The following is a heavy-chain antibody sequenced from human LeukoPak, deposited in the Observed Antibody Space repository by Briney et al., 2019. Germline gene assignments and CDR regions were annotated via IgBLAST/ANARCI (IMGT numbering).Heavy chain of an antibody. V-gene: IGHV3-23*01. CDR2: ISPDKT. D-gene: IGHD3-3*02. Sequence: GGSLRLSCAASGFSFSTNPMSWVRQAPGKGLEWVSAISPDKTYYADSVKGRLTISRDNYKNTVDLHMNSPRAEDTAIYYCVKEHVDRAFTRSFEIWGQGIVVAVSS. CDR1: GFSFSTNP. CDR3: VKEHVDRAFTRSFEI. J-gene: IGHJ3*02.